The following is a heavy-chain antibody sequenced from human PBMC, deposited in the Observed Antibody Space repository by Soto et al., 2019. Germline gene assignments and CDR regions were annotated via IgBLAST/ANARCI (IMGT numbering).Heavy chain of an antibody. CDR3: ARDVFRNIAAAVPAGYYYGMDV. Sequence: GASVKVSCKASGGTFSSYAISWVRQAPGQGLEWMGGIIPIFGTANYAQKFQGRVTITADESTSTAYMELRSLRSEDTAVFSCARDVFRNIAAAVPAGYYYGMDVWGQGTTVTVSS. D-gene: IGHD6-13*01. CDR1: GGTFSSYA. J-gene: IGHJ6*02. CDR2: IIPIFGTA. V-gene: IGHV1-69*13.